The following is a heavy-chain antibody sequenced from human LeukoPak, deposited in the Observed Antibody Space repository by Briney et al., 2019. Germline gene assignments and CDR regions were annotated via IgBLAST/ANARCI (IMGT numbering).Heavy chain of an antibody. J-gene: IGHJ4*02. D-gene: IGHD3-3*01. CDR3: ATTKTPLGILEWLVY. Sequence: GASVKVSCKASGYTFTAFFIHWVRQAPGQGLEWMGWINPNSGGTNYAQKFQGRATMTRDTSISTAYMELSRLRSDDTAVYYCATTKTPLGILEWLVYWGQGTLVTVSS. CDR2: INPNSGGT. V-gene: IGHV1-2*02. CDR1: GYTFTAFF.